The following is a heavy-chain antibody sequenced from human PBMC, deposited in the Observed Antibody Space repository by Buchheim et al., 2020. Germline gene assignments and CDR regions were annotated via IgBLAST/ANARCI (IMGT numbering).Heavy chain of an antibody. Sequence: VQLLESGGGLIQPGGSLRLSCGASGFTFNNYAMSWVRQAPGKGLEWVAVISYDGSNKYYADSVKGRFTISRDNSKNTRYLQMNSLRAEDTAVYYCAKDLRGGSCYVDYWGQGTL. CDR3: AKDLRGGSCYVDY. CDR2: ISYDGSNK. CDR1: GFTFNNYA. J-gene: IGHJ4*02. D-gene: IGHD2-15*01. V-gene: IGHV3-30*18.